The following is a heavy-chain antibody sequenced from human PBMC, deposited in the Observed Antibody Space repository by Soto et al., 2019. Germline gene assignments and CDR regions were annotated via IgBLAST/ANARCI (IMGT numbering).Heavy chain of an antibody. CDR3: ARFLGYCSGGSCYPNNWFDP. V-gene: IGHV4-31*03. CDR2: IYYSGSA. CDR1: GGSISSSGYH. Sequence: SETLSLTCTVSGGSISSSGYHWSWIRQHPGKGLEWVGYIYYSGSAYYNPSLKSRLTISVDTSKNQFSLKLSSVTAADTAVYYCARFLGYCSGGSCYPNNWFDPWGQGTLVTVSS. D-gene: IGHD2-15*01. J-gene: IGHJ5*02.